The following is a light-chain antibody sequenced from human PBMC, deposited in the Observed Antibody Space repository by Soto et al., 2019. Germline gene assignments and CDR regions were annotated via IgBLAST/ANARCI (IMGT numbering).Light chain of an antibody. J-gene: IGKJ2*01. CDR1: QSVSSSY. Sequence: EIVLTQSPGTLSLSPGERVTLSCRASQSVSSSYLAWYQQKPGQAPRLLIYGASSRATGIPDRFSGSGSGTDFTLTISRLEPEDFAMYYCQQYDSSPYTFGQGTKLEIK. V-gene: IGKV3-20*01. CDR2: GAS. CDR3: QQYDSSPYT.